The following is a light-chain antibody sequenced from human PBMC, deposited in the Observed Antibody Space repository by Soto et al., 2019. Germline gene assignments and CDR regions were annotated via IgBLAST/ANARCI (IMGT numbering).Light chain of an antibody. CDR3: QQSDVSPRT. CDR1: QSISSY. J-gene: IGKJ1*01. Sequence: DIQMTQSPSSLSAPVGDRVTITCRASQSISSYLNWYQQRPGKAPNLLIYDATRLHSGVPPRFSGSGYGTDFTLTITSLQLEDFATYYCQQSDVSPRTFGQGTKVDIK. CDR2: DAT. V-gene: IGKV1-39*01.